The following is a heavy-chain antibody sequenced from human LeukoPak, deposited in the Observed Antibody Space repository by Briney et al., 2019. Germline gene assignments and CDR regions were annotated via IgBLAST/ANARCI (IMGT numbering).Heavy chain of an antibody. CDR2: IIPIFGTA. D-gene: IGHD5-24*01. Sequence: ASVKVSCKASGGTFSSYAISWVRQAPGQGLEWMGGIIPIFGTANYAQKFQGRVTITTDEPTSTAYMGLSSLRSEDTAVYYCAVLSRDGYNPIFDYWGQGTLVTVSS. CDR3: AVLSRDGYNPIFDY. CDR1: GGTFSSYA. V-gene: IGHV1-69*05. J-gene: IGHJ4*02.